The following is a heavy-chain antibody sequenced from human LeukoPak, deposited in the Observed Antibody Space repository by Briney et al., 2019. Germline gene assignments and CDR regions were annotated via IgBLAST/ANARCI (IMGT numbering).Heavy chain of an antibody. CDR3: AKDLPLWFGELRGYFDY. V-gene: IGHV3-23*01. Sequence: GGSLRLSCAASGFTFSSYAMNWVRQAPGKGLEWVSAISGSGGSTYYADSVKGRFTISRDDSKNTLYLQMNSLRAEDTAVYYCAKDLPLWFGELRGYFDYWGQGTLVTVSS. J-gene: IGHJ4*02. CDR2: ISGSGGST. D-gene: IGHD3-10*01. CDR1: GFTFSSYA.